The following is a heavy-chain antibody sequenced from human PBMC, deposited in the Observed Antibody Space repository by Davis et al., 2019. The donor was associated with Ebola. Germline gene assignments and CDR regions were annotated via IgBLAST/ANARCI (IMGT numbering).Heavy chain of an antibody. D-gene: IGHD2-8*02. V-gene: IGHV1-69*06. Sequence: AASVKVSCKASGGTFSTYGISWVRQAPGQGLEWMGGIIPRQGLEWMGGIIPIFGTPNYAQRFQGRVTITADTSTSTAYMELTSLRSEDTAVYYCARGRGLTYWDFDYWGQGTLVTVSS. CDR2: IIPIFGTP. CDR3: ARGRGLTYWDFDY. J-gene: IGHJ4*02. CDR1: GGTFSTYG.